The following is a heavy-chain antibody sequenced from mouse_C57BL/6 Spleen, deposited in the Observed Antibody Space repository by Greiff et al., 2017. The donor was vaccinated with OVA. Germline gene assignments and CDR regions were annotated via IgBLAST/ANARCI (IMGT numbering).Heavy chain of an antibody. CDR3: ARGGNSLAWFAY. CDR2: IYPGDGDT. V-gene: IGHV1-80*01. Sequence: VQLQQSGAELVKPGASVKISCKASGYAFSSYWMNWVKQRPGKGLEWIGQIYPGDGDTNYNGKFKGKATLTADKSSSTAYMQLSSLTSEDSAVYFCARGGNSLAWFAYWGQGTLVTVSA. D-gene: IGHD2-1*01. J-gene: IGHJ3*01. CDR1: GYAFSSYW.